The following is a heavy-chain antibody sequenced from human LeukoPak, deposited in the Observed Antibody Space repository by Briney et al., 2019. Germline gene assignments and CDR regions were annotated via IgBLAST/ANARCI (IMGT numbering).Heavy chain of an antibody. J-gene: IGHJ4*02. Sequence: GGSLRLSCAASGFTFSSYAMHWVRQAPAKGLEWVAVISYDGSNKYYADSVKGRFTISRDNSKNTLYLQMNSLRAEDTAVYYCARDTRAGSADYWGQGTLVTVSS. CDR2: ISYDGSNK. D-gene: IGHD2-15*01. V-gene: IGHV3-30*04. CDR3: ARDTRAGSADY. CDR1: GFTFSSYA.